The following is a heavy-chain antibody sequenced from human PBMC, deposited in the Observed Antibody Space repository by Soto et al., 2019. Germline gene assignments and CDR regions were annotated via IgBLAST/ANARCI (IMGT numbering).Heavy chain of an antibody. CDR2: VYYSGTT. CDR3: ARLRTYASAFDS. Sequence: PSETLSLTCTVSGGSISSYYWSWIRQPPGKGLEWIGYVYYSGTTNYNPSLKSRISMSVDTSKNQFSLKLRSVTAADTAIYYCARLRTYASAFDSWGQGTLVTVSS. V-gene: IGHV4-59*08. J-gene: IGHJ5*01. CDR1: GGSISSYY.